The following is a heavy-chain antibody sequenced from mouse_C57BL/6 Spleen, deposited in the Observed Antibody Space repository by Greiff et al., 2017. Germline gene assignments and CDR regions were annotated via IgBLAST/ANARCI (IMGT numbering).Heavy chain of an antibody. D-gene: IGHD2-4*01. CDR2: IHPNSGST. CDR3: ARRGGLRQDLGYAMDY. V-gene: IGHV1-64*01. Sequence: QVQLQQPGAELVKPGASVKLSCKASGYTFTSYWLHWVKQRPGQGLEWIGMIHPNSGSTNYNEKFKSKATLTVDKSSSTAYMQLSSLTSEDSAVYYCARRGGLRQDLGYAMDYWGQGTSVTVSS. CDR1: GYTFTSYW. J-gene: IGHJ4*01.